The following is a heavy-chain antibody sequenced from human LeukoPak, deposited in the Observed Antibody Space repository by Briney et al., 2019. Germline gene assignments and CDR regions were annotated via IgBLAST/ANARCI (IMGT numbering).Heavy chain of an antibody. CDR2: INPSGGST. CDR1: AYTFTSYY. J-gene: IGHJ4*02. D-gene: IGHD1-26*01. V-gene: IGHV1-46*01. CDR3: ARDWFVGATGDYYFDY. Sequence: ASVKVSCKASAYTFTSYYMYWVRQAPGQGLEWMRIINPSGGSTSYAQKFQGRVTMTRDTSTSTVYMELSSLRSGDTAVYYCARDWFVGATGDYYFDYWGQGTLVTVSS.